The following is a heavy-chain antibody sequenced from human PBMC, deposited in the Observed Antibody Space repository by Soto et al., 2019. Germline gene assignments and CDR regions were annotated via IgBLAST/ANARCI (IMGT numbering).Heavy chain of an antibody. CDR1: GGSISSSSYY. V-gene: IGHV4-39*01. Sequence: SETLSLTCTVSGGSISSSSYYWGWIRQPPGRGLEWIGSIYYSGSTYYNPSLKSRVTISVDTSKNQFSLKLSSVTAADTAVYYCARHGSQQLVLNWFDPWGQGTLVTVSS. CDR2: IYYSGST. J-gene: IGHJ5*02. D-gene: IGHD6-13*01. CDR3: ARHGSQQLVLNWFDP.